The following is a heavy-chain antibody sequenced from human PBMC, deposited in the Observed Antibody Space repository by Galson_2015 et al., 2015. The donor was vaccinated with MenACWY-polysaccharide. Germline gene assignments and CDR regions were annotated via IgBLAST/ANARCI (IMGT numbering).Heavy chain of an antibody. Sequence: SLRLSCAASGFTVSSNYMSWVRQAPGKGLEWVSVIYSGGSTYYADAVKGRFTISRDSSKNTVYLQMNSLRADDTAVYYCARDITGTVSDAFDIWGQGTMVTVSS. CDR3: ARDITGTVSDAFDI. CDR2: IYSGGST. D-gene: IGHD1-14*01. CDR1: GFTVSSNY. J-gene: IGHJ3*02. V-gene: IGHV3-53*01.